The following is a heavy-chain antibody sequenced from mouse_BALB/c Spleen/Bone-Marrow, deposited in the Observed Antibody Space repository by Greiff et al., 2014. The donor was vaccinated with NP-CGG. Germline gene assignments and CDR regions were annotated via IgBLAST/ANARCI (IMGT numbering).Heavy chain of an antibody. CDR3: ARWLLPFDY. CDR2: IYPGDGDT. V-gene: IGHV1-87*01. J-gene: IGHJ2*01. Sequence: QVHVKQSGAELARPGASVKLSCKASGYTFTSYWMQWVKQRPGQGLEWIGAIYPGDGDTRYTQKFKGKATLTADKSSSTAYMQLSSLASEDSAVYYCARWLLPFDYWGQGTTLTVSS. CDR1: GYTFTSYW. D-gene: IGHD2-3*01.